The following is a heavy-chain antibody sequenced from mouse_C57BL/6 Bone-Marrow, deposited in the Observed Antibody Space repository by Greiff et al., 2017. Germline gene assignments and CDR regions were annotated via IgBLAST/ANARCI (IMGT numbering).Heavy chain of an antibody. V-gene: IGHV1-15*01. CDR1: GYTFTDYE. CDR2: IDPETGGT. Sequence: QVQLQQSGAELVRPGASVTLSCKASGYTFTDYEMHWVKQTPVHGLEWIGAIDPETGGTAYNQKFKGKAILTADKSSSTAYMELRSLTSEDSAVYYCTRGVYYDYDDYWGQGTTLTVSS. J-gene: IGHJ2*01. D-gene: IGHD2-4*01. CDR3: TRGVYYDYDDY.